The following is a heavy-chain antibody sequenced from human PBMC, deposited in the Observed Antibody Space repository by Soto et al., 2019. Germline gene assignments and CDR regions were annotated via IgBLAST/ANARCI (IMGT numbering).Heavy chain of an antibody. CDR2: INPNGGST. V-gene: IGHV1-46*01. J-gene: IGHJ4*02. Sequence: QVKLMQSGAEVKKPEASVRVSCKASGYTFTNYYVHWVRQAPGQGLEWMGFINPNGGSTTYAQKFQGRCTVSTDTSTRTVYMQVSSLSSEDTAVLYWARSAPYDDRGQGNLVTVSS. CDR1: GYTFTNYY. CDR3: ARSAPYDD.